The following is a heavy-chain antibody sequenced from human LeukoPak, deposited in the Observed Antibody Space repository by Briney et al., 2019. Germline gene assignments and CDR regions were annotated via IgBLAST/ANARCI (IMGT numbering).Heavy chain of an antibody. J-gene: IGHJ4*02. V-gene: IGHV3-48*01. D-gene: IGHD5/OR15-5a*01. CDR1: GFTFSSYS. CDR2: ISHRGSTV. Sequence: TGGSLRLSCAASGFTFSSYSMNWVRQAPGKGLEWVSFISHRGSTVYYADSVKGRFTISRDNAQNSLYLQMNSLRVEDTAVYYCARSLSTEFDSWGQGTLVTVSS. CDR3: ARSLSTEFDS.